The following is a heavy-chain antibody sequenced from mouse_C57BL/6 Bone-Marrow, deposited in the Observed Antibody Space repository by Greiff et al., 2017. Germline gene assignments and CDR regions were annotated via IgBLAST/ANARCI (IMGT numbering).Heavy chain of an antibody. V-gene: IGHV1-69*01. CDR1: GYTFTSYW. Sequence: VQLQQSGAELVMPGASVTLSCKASGYTFTSYWMHWVKQRPGQGLEWIGEIDPSDSYTNYNQKFKGKSTLTVDKSSSTAYMQLSSLTSEDSAVYYCGREGLLRAWFAYWGQGTLVTVSA. J-gene: IGHJ3*01. D-gene: IGHD1-1*01. CDR3: GREGLLRAWFAY. CDR2: IDPSDSYT.